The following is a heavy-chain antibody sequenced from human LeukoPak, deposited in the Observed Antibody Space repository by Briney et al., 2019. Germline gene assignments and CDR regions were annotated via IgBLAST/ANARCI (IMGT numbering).Heavy chain of an antibody. CDR1: GFTFSDYY. V-gene: IGHV3-11*01. CDR2: ISSSGSTI. Sequence: KPGGSLRLSCAASGFTFSDYYMSWIRQAPGKGLEWVSYISSSGSTIYYADSVKGRLTISRDNAKNSLYLQMNSLRAEDTAVYYCASTGDSGYEVPFFYWGQGTLVTVSS. D-gene: IGHD5-12*01. J-gene: IGHJ4*02. CDR3: ASTGDSGYEVPFFY.